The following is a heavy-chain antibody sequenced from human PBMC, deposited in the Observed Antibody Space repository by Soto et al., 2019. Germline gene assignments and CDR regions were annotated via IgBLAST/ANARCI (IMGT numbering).Heavy chain of an antibody. CDR3: ARDSFVAALEF. V-gene: IGHV3-72*01. J-gene: IGHJ4*02. Sequence: PGGSLRLSCAASGFNVKDHYMDWVRQAPGKGLEWLGRSRDKDHLYATEYGASVKGRFTISRDESKNLLYLQMNSLTLEDTGVYYCARDSFVAALEFWGQGTPVTVSS. CDR1: GFNVKDHY. D-gene: IGHD2-15*01. CDR2: SRDKDHLYAT.